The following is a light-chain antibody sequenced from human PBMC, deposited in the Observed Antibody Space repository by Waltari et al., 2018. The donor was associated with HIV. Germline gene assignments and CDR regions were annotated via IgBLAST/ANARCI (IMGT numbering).Light chain of an antibody. CDR1: QSVSSSY. V-gene: IGKV3-20*01. CDR3: QQYGSSQFT. CDR2: GAS. Sequence: ESVLTQSPGTLYLSPGERATHSCRASQSVSSSYLAWYQQKPGQAPRLLIYGASSRATGIPDRFSGSGSGTDFTLTISRLEPEDFAVYYCQQYGSSQFTFGPGTKVDIK. J-gene: IGKJ3*01.